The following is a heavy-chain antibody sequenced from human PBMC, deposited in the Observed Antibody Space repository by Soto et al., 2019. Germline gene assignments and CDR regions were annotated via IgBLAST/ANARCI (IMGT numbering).Heavy chain of an antibody. D-gene: IGHD3-10*01. CDR3: AKTNGSGSYYKIMIRREEYYFDY. CDR1: GFTFSSYA. Sequence: GGSLRLSCAASGFTFSSYAMSWVRQAPGKGLEWVSAISGSGGSTYYADSVKGRFTISRDNSKNTLYLQMNSLRAEDTAVYYCAKTNGSGSYYKIMIRREEYYFDYWGQGTLVTVSS. J-gene: IGHJ4*02. CDR2: ISGSGGST. V-gene: IGHV3-23*01.